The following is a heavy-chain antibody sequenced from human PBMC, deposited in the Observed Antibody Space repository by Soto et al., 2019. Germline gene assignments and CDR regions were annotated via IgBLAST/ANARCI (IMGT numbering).Heavy chain of an antibody. J-gene: IGHJ1*01. V-gene: IGHV3-48*03. CDR3: VKDESINWYSGHFRH. CDR1: GFTFSSYE. Sequence: GGSLRLSCAASGFTFSSYEMNWVRQAPGKGLEWVSYISSYGSTIYYADSVKGRFTISRDNAKNSLYLQMNSLRAEDTAFYYCVKDESINWYSGHFRHWGQGTLVTVSS. CDR2: ISSYGSTI. D-gene: IGHD6-13*01.